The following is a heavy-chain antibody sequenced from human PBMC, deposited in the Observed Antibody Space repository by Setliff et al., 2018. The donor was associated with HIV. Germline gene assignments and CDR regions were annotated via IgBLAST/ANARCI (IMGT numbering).Heavy chain of an antibody. CDR2: IFYSGDT. Sequence: PSETLSLTCGISGASISTNTYYWGWIRQPPRKGLEWVGSIFYSGDTYYNPSLQSRVTISVDTSKNHFSLNLDSVTAADTALYYCARGRWGHGDFYSWGQGTLVTRLL. J-gene: IGHJ5*01. D-gene: IGHD4-17*01. V-gene: IGHV4-39*07. CDR3: ARGRWGHGDFYS. CDR1: GASISTNTYY.